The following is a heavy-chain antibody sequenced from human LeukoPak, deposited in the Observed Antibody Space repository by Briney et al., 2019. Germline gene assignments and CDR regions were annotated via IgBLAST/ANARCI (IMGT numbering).Heavy chain of an antibody. D-gene: IGHD6-13*01. Sequence: GGSLRLSCAASGFTFSTYGMHWVRQAPGKGPEWVAVIWYDGSKKYYADSVKGRFTISRESSKSTLYLQMNSLRAEDTAVYYCARDQSWYLDYWGQGTLVTVSS. V-gene: IGHV3-33*01. CDR3: ARDQSWYLDY. CDR2: IWYDGSKK. CDR1: GFTFSTYG. J-gene: IGHJ4*02.